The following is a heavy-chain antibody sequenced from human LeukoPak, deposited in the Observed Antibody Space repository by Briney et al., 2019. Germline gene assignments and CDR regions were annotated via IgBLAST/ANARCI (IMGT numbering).Heavy chain of an antibody. CDR1: GGSISSGSYY. CDR3: ARVPAALNWFDP. D-gene: IGHD2-2*01. V-gene: IGHV4-61*02. Sequence: SETLSLTCTVPGGSISSGSYYWSWIRQPAGKGLEWIGRIYTSGSTNYNPSLKSRVTISVDTSKNQFSLKLSSVTAADTAVYYCARVPAALNWFDPWGQGTLVTVSS. J-gene: IGHJ5*02. CDR2: IYTSGST.